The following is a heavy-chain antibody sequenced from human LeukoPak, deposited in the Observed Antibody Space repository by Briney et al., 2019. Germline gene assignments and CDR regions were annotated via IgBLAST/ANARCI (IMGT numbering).Heavy chain of an antibody. J-gene: IGHJ3*02. CDR1: GFTFSAYA. CDR2: VSADGVSA. D-gene: IGHD1-1*01. V-gene: IGHV3-64*01. CDR3: VTNIAGAFDI. Sequence: PGGSLRLSCSASGFTFSAYAMHWVRQAPGKGLEHVSIVSADGVSAYYAMSVKGRFTISRDNSESTVYLQVGSLRGEDMAMYYCVTNIAGAFDIWGQGTMVTVSS.